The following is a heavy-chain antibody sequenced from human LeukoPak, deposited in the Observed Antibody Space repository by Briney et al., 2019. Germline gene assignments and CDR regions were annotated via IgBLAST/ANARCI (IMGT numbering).Heavy chain of an antibody. CDR3: ARDAVSGTPGFDV. D-gene: IGHD1-14*01. CDR1: GFTFSSYW. V-gene: IGHV3-74*01. CDR2: MNSDGSST. Sequence: GGSLRLSCAASGFTFSSYWMHWVRQAPGKGLVWVSRMNSDGSSTSYADSVKGRFTISRDNAKNTLYLQMNSLRAEDTAVYYCARDAVSGTPGFDVWGQGTMVTVSS. J-gene: IGHJ3*01.